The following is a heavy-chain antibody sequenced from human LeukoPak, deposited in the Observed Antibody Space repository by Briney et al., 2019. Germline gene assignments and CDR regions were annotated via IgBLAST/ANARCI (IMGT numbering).Heavy chain of an antibody. J-gene: IGHJ4*02. CDR3: ARESKSYDGSGFYHDY. CDR1: DDSIGNFF. V-gene: IGHV4-4*07. D-gene: IGHD3-22*01. CDR2: IYTSGST. Sequence: PSETLSLTCSVSDDSIGNFFWSWIRQPAGKGLEWIGRIYTSGSTDYNPSLRSRVTMSVDTSRNQFFLKLTSVTAADTAVYYCARESKSYDGSGFYHDYWGQGTLVAVSS.